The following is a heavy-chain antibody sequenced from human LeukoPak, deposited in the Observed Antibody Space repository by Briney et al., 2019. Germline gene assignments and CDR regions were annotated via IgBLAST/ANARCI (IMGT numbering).Heavy chain of an antibody. D-gene: IGHD3-10*01. Sequence: SETLSLTCTVSGGYISSYYWSWIRQPPGKGLEWIGYIYYSGSTNYNPSLKSRVIISVDTSKNQFSLKLSSVTAADTAVYYCARVEEGYGSGRRENYYYYYMDVWGKGTTVTISS. V-gene: IGHV4-59*01. J-gene: IGHJ6*03. CDR2: IYYSGST. CDR3: ARVEEGYGSGRRENYYYYYMDV. CDR1: GGYISSYY.